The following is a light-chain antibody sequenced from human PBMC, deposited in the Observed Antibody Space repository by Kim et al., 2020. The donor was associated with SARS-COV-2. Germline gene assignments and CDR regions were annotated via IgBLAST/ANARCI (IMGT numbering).Light chain of an antibody. CDR2: AAS. Sequence: ASVGDRVTSTCRASHVIKNDLGWYQQKPGKAPKLLIFAASSLQSGVPSRFSGSGSGTDFTLTISSLQPEDFATYYCLQNYNYPITFGQGTRLEIK. V-gene: IGKV1-6*01. J-gene: IGKJ5*01. CDR3: LQNYNYPIT. CDR1: HVIKND.